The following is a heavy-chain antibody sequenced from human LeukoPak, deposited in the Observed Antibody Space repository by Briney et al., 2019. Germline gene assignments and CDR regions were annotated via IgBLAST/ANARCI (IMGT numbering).Heavy chain of an antibody. D-gene: IGHD3-10*01. CDR3: ARGYGSGSSSPFDY. CDR2: IKQDGSEK. J-gene: IGHJ4*02. CDR1: GFTFSSYW. Sequence: GGSLRLSCAASGFTFSSYWMSWVRQAPGKGLEWVANIKQDGSEKYYVDSVKGRFTISRDNAKNSLYLKMNSLRAEDTAVYYCARGYGSGSSSPFDYWGQGTLVTVSS. V-gene: IGHV3-7*01.